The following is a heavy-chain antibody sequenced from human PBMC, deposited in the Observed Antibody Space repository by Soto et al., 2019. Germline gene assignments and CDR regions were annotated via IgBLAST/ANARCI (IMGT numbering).Heavy chain of an antibody. J-gene: IGHJ5*02. Sequence: PSETLSLTCTVSGGSISSGGYYWSWIRQHPGKGLEWIGYIYYSGSTYYNPSLKSRVTISVDTSKNQFSLKLSSVTAADTAVYYCARDRVVKNWFDPWGQGTLVTVSS. D-gene: IGHD3-22*01. V-gene: IGHV4-31*03. CDR2: IYYSGST. CDR3: ARDRVVKNWFDP. CDR1: GGSISSGGYY.